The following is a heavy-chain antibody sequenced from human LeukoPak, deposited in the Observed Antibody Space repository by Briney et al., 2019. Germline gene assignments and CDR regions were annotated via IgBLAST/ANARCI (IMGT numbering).Heavy chain of an antibody. V-gene: IGHV3-9*01. Sequence: GGSLRLSCAASGFTFDDYAMHWVRQAPGKGLEWVSGISWNSGSIGYEDSVKGRFTISRDNAKNSLYLQMDSLRAEDTAVYYCARDYSSSWFDYWGQGTLVTVSS. CDR3: ARDYSSSWFDY. CDR2: ISWNSGSI. D-gene: IGHD6-13*01. J-gene: IGHJ4*02. CDR1: GFTFDDYA.